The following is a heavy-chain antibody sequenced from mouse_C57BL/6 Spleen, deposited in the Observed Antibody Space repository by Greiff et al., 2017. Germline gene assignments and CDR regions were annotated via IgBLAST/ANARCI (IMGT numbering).Heavy chain of an antibody. CDR2: ISSGSSTI. D-gene: IGHD1-1*01. CDR1: GFTFSDYG. CDR3: ARPHYDGSGYAMDY. V-gene: IGHV5-17*01. J-gene: IGHJ4*01. Sequence: EVKLVESGGGLVKPGGSLKLSCAASGFTFSDYGMHWVRQAPEKGLEWVAYISSGSSTIYYADTVKGRFTISRDKAKNPLFLQRASLRSEDTALYYGARPHYDGSGYAMDYGGQGTSVAVSS.